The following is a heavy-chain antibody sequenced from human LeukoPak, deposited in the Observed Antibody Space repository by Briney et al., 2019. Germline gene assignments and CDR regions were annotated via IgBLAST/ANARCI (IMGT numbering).Heavy chain of an antibody. D-gene: IGHD5-12*01. CDR1: GGSISSGDYY. Sequence: SETLSLNCTVSGGSISSGDYYWSWIRQPPGKGLEWIGYIYYSGSTYYNPSLKSRVTISVDTSKNQFSLKLSSVTAADTAVYYCAREDGGYDHDYYYGMDVWGQGTTVTVFS. CDR3: AREDGGYDHDYYYGMDV. J-gene: IGHJ6*02. V-gene: IGHV4-30-4*01. CDR2: IYYSGST.